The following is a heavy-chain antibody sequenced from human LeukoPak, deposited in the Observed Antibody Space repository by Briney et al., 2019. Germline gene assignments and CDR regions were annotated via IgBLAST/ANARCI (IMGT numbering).Heavy chain of an antibody. Sequence: SETLSLTCAVSGYSISSGYYWGWIRQPRGKGLDWIGSIYHSGSTYYNPSLKSRVTISVDTSKNQFSLKLSSMTAADTAVYYCARDPRLNWFVPWGQGTLVTVSS. CDR1: GYSISSGYY. CDR2: IYHSGST. V-gene: IGHV4-38-2*02. CDR3: ARDPRLNWFVP. J-gene: IGHJ5*02.